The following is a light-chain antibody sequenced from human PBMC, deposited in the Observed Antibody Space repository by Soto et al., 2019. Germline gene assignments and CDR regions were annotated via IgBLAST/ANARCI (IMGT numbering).Light chain of an antibody. CDR3: QHFGTPPWT. CDR2: PAS. CDR1: QAILNNY. Sequence: DIELTQSPGTLSLSPGERATLSCRTSQAILNNYLAWFQQKPGQAPRLLIYPASNRAAGIPDRFSGSGSGTDFTLTISRLEPEDFAVYYCQHFGTPPWTFGQGTKVEI. V-gene: IGKV3-20*01. J-gene: IGKJ1*01.